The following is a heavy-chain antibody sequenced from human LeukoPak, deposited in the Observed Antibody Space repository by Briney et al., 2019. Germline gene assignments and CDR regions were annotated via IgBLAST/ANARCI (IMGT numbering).Heavy chain of an antibody. CDR2: IYPGDSDT. CDR3: ATRGVYRGYELGN. Sequence: GESLKISCRGSGYTFTIYWIAWVRQMPGKGLEWMGIIYPGDSDTRYSPSFQGQVTISPDKSIRTAYLQWSSLKASDTAMYYCATRGVYRGYELGNWGQGTLVTVSS. V-gene: IGHV5-51*01. J-gene: IGHJ4*02. CDR1: GYTFTIYW. D-gene: IGHD5-12*01.